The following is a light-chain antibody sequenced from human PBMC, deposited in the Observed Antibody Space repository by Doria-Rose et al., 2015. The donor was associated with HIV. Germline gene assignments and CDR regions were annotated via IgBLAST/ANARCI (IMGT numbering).Light chain of an antibody. CDR1: SSNIGTNT. V-gene: IGLV1-44*01. CDR2: RNN. CDR3: AAWDDSLNGVI. Sequence: QPGLTQPPSASGAPGQRVTISSSGSSSNIGTNTVNWYQHIPGTAPKLLIYRNNQRPSGVPDRFSGSKSGTSASLAISGVQAEDEADYYCAAWDDSLNGVIFGGGTKLSVL. J-gene: IGLJ2*01.